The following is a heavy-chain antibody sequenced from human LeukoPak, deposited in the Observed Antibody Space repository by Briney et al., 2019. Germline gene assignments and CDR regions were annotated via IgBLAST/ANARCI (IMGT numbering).Heavy chain of an antibody. CDR3: ARDRVATIGWFDP. J-gene: IGHJ5*02. V-gene: IGHV1-8*01. CDR2: MNPNSGNT. D-gene: IGHD5-12*01. CDR1: GYTFTSYD. Sequence: ASVKVSCKASGYTFTSYDINWVRQATGQGLEWMGWMNPNSGNTGYAQKFQGRVTMTRNTSISTAYMELSSLRSEDTAVYYCARDRVATIGWFDPWGQGTLVTVSS.